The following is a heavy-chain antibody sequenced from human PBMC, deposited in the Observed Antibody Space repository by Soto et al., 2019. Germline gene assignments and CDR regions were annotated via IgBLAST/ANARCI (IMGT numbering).Heavy chain of an antibody. D-gene: IGHD3-9*01. CDR2: IIGSGGSA. CDR3: ARQLLITILGYFFGMDL. J-gene: IGHJ6*01. Sequence: EVRLLESGGGLVQPGGPLRLSCAASGFTFSSYAMSWVRQAPGKGLEWVSTIIGSGGSANYGPSVKGRFTISRDNSKITLYLQMYSLRSEDTAVYSCARQLLITILGYFFGMDLWGQGTTVTVSS. V-gene: IGHV3-23*01. CDR1: GFTFSSYA.